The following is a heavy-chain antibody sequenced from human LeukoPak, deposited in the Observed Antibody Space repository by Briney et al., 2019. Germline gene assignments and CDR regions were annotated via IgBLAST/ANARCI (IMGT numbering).Heavy chain of an antibody. Sequence: GGSLRLSCAASGFTFSSYSMNWVRQAPGKGLEWVSSISSSSSYIYYADSVKGRFTISRDNAKNSLYLQMNSLRAEDTAVYYCAREGGYYGSGSYYFDYWGQGTLVTVSS. CDR3: AREGGYYGSGSYYFDY. CDR1: GFTFSSYS. J-gene: IGHJ4*02. V-gene: IGHV3-21*01. D-gene: IGHD3-10*01. CDR2: ISSSSSYI.